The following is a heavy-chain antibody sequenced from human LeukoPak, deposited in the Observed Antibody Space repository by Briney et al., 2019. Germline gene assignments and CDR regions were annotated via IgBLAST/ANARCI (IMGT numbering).Heavy chain of an antibody. D-gene: IGHD3-22*01. CDR2: ISYDGSNK. Sequence: PGGSLRLSCAASGFTFSSYTMHWVRQAPGKGLEWVAVISYDGSNKYYADSVKGRFTISRDNSKNTLYLQMNSLRAEDTAVYYCARADPGGVQWLLPPFDYWGQGTLVTVSS. J-gene: IGHJ4*02. CDR3: ARADPGGVQWLLPPFDY. V-gene: IGHV3-30-3*01. CDR1: GFTFSSYT.